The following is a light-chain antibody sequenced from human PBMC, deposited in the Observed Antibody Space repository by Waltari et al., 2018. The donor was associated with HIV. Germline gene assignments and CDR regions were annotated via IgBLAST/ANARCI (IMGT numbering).Light chain of an antibody. CDR2: YAS. CDR3: QQSNGSPIT. CDR1: QSIGSS. V-gene: IGKV6D-21*02. J-gene: IGKJ5*01. Sequence: EIVLTQSPDFQSVTPKEKVTITCRASQSIGSSLHRYQQKPDQSPKLLIKYASQSISGIPSMFSGSGSETDFTLTINSLDAEDAAAYYCQQSNGSPITFGQGTRLEIK.